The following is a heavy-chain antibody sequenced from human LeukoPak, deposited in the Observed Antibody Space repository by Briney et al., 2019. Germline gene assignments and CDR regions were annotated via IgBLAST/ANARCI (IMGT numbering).Heavy chain of an antibody. Sequence: SVKVSCKASGGTFSSYAISWVRQAPGQGLEWMGWIIPIFHTANYAQKFQGRVTITADKSTSTAYMELSSLRSEDTAVYYCARGYCSGGSCYSLYYYYYYMDVWGKGTTVTVSS. V-gene: IGHV1-69*06. CDR1: GGTFSSYA. J-gene: IGHJ6*03. D-gene: IGHD2-15*01. CDR2: IIPIFHTA. CDR3: ARGYCSGGSCYSLYYYYYYMDV.